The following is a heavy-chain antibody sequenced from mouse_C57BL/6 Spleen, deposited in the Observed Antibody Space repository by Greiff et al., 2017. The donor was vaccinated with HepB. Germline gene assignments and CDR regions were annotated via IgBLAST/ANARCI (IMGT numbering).Heavy chain of an antibody. CDR3: ARGANSPY. J-gene: IGHJ3*01. CDR1: GYSFTGYY. D-gene: IGHD3-1*01. CDR2: INPSTGGT. V-gene: IGHV1-42*01. Sequence: EVQLQESGPELVKPGASVKISCKASGYSFTGYYMNWVKQSPEKSLEWIGEINPSTGGTTYNQKFKAKATLTVDKSSSTAYMQLKSLTSEDSAVYYCARGANSPYWGQGTLVTVSA.